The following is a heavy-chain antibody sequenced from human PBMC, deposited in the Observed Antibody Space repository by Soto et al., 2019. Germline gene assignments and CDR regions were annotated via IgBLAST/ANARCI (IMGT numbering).Heavy chain of an antibody. CDR2: IDWDDDK. CDR3: ARILGDGYNFDY. CDR1: GFSLSTSGMR. Sequence: SGATLVNPTQTLTLTCTFSGFSLSTSGMRASWIRQPPGKALEWLARIDWDDDKFYSTSLKTRLTISKDTSKNQVVLTMTNMDPVDTATYYCARILGDGYNFDYWGQGTLVTVSS. D-gene: IGHD5-12*01. J-gene: IGHJ4*02. V-gene: IGHV2-70*04.